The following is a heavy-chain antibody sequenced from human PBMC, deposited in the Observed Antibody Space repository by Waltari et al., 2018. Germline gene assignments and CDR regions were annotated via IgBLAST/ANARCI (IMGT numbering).Heavy chain of an antibody. D-gene: IGHD6-19*01. CDR2: IKHSGRT. CDR1: GGSFSGYY. V-gene: IGHV4-34*01. Sequence: QVQLQQWGAGLLKPSETLSLTCAVYGGSFSGYYWSWIRQPPGRGLKWIGEIKHSGRTNYNPSLMIRVTTSVDASKNQFSLKLSSVTAADTAVYYCARSSSDWYPQGWGQGTLVTVSS. CDR3: ARSSSDWYPQG. J-gene: IGHJ4*02.